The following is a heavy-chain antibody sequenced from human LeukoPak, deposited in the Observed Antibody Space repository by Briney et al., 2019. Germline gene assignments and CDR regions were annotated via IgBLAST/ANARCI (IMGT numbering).Heavy chain of an antibody. CDR2: INHSGST. CDR1: GGSFSGYY. J-gene: IGHJ4*02. D-gene: IGHD1-7*01. Sequence: PSETLSLTCAVYGGSFSGYYWSWIRQPPGKGLEWIGEINHSGSTNYNPSLKSRVTISVDTSKNQFSLKLSSVTAADTAVYYCARGGVAGTIDYWGQGTLVTLSS. V-gene: IGHV4-34*01. CDR3: ARGGVAGTIDY.